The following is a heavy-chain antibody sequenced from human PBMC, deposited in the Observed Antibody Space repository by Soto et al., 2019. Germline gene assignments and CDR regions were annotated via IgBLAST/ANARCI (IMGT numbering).Heavy chain of an antibody. CDR2: IYYSGST. D-gene: IGHD4-17*01. CDR1: GGSINSGDYY. V-gene: IGHV4-30-4*01. J-gene: IGHJ5*02. Sequence: QVQLQESGPGLVKPSQTLSLTCTVSGGSINSGDYYWRWIRQPPGKGLAWIGYIYYSGSTYYNPSLKRRVSISADTSKNQFSRKRSSGTAADTAVYYCARAKGLVTVTTSWFDPWGQGTLVTVSS. CDR3: ARAKGLVTVTTSWFDP.